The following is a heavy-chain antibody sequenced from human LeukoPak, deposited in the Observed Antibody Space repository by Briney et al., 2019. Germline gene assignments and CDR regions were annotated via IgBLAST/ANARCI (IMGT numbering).Heavy chain of an antibody. J-gene: IGHJ4*02. D-gene: IGHD1-1*01. CDR1: GFTFSSYA. V-gene: IGHV3-23*01. Sequence: GGSLRLSCAASGFTFSSYAMSWVRQAPGKGLEWVSAISGSGGGTYYADSVKGRFTISRDNSKNTLYLQMNSLRAEDTAVYYCAKLGTTGTTGSHTDYWGQGALVTVSS. CDR3: AKLGTTGTTGSHTDY. CDR2: ISGSGGGT.